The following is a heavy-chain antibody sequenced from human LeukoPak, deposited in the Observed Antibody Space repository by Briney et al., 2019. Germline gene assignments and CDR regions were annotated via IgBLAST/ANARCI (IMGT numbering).Heavy chain of an antibody. V-gene: IGHV3-23*01. CDR2: ISGSGGST. J-gene: IGHJ4*02. CDR1: GFTFSSYA. CDR3: AKDPTVTTVSYYFDY. Sequence: GGSLRLSCAASGFTFSSYAMSWVRQALGKGLEWVSAISGSGGSTYYADSVKGRFTISRDNSKNTLYLQMNSLRAEDTAVYYCAKDPTVTTVSYYFDYWGQGTLVTVSS. D-gene: IGHD4-11*01.